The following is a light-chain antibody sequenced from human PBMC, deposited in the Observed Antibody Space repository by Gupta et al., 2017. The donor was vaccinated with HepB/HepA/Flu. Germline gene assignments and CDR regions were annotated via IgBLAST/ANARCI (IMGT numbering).Light chain of an antibody. J-gene: IGKJ4*01. CDR1: QSVTNN. V-gene: IGKV3-11*01. CDR2: DAS. Sequence: PGERATLSCRASQSVTNNLAWYQLKPGQAPRLLIYDASIRATGIPARFSGSGSGTDVTLTITTLEPEDSAVYLCQQRTKGPPLVTFGXGTRVEIK. CDR3: QQRTKGPPLVT.